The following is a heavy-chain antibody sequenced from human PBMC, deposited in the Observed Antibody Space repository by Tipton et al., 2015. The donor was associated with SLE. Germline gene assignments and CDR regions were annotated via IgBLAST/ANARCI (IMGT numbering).Heavy chain of an antibody. CDR2: IYHSGNT. Sequence: GLVKPSETLSLTCTVSGGSVSSGDHYWSWIRQPPGKGLEWIGYIYHSGNTYYNPSLWSRVKMSVDTSKNQFSLDLTSVTAADTAIYYCVRVEAAAGLPPAWGQGTLVSVSS. CDR3: VRVEAAAGLPPA. V-gene: IGHV4-30-4*01. J-gene: IGHJ4*02. CDR1: GGSVSSGDHY. D-gene: IGHD6-13*01.